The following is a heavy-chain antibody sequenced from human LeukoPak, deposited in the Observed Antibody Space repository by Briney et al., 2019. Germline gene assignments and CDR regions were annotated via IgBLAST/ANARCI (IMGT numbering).Heavy chain of an antibody. Sequence: GASVKVSCKASGYTFTSYDINWVRQATGQGLEWMGWMNPNSGNTGYAQKFQGRVTMTRDTSISTAYMELSRLRSDDTAVYYCASFFLDYDILTGYSGYYYYMDVWGKGTTVTVSS. D-gene: IGHD3-9*01. CDR3: ASFFLDYDILTGYSGYYYYMDV. J-gene: IGHJ6*03. CDR1: GYTFTSYD. V-gene: IGHV1-8*01. CDR2: MNPNSGNT.